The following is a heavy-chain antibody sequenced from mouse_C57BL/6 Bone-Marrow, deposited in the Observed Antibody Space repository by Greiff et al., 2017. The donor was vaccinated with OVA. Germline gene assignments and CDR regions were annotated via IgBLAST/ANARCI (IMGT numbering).Heavy chain of an antibody. Sequence: DVHLVESGGGLVKPGGSLKLSCAASGFTFSSYAMSWVRQTPEKRLEWVATISDGGSYTYYPDNVKGRFTISRDNAKNNLYLQMSHLKSEDTAMYYCARDKDFLYAMDYWGQGTSVTVSS. CDR1: GFTFSSYA. CDR2: ISDGGSYT. V-gene: IGHV5-4*01. D-gene: IGHD1-3*01. CDR3: ARDKDFLYAMDY. J-gene: IGHJ4*01.